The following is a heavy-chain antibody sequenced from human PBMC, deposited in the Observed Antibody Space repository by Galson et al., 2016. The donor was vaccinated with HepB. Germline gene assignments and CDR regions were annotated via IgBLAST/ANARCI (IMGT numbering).Heavy chain of an antibody. J-gene: IGHJ6*02. CDR2: ITPFFDTT. D-gene: IGHD3-3*01. Sequence: SVKVSCKASGGTFSSYAINWVRQAPGQGLEWMGGITPFFDTTNYAQRFQGRVTITADESTSTAYTELNSLRSEDTGVYYCATPPRLRLLRRGGYYYAMDVWGQGTTVTVSS. V-gene: IGHV1-69*13. CDR1: GGTFSSYA. CDR3: ATPPRLRLLRRGGYYYAMDV.